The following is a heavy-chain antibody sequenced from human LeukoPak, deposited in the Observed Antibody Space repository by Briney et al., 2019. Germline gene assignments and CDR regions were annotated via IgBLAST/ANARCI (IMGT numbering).Heavy chain of an antibody. J-gene: IGHJ4*02. D-gene: IGHD5-12*01. CDR1: GFTFSNYA. Sequence: PGGSLRLSCVASGFTFSNYAMSSVRQAPGKGLQWVSAISAGGDKINYAGSVKGRFTISRDKSRNTLCVQMSSLKADDTAGYYCVKNVGGYEGAYWGQGTLVTVSS. CDR3: VKNVGGYEGAY. V-gene: IGHV3-23*01. CDR2: ISAGGDKI.